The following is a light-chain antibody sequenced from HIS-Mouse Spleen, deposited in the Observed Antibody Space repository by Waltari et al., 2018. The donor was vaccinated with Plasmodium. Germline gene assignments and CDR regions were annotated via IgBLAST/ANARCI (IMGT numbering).Light chain of an antibody. CDR1: SSNIGSNT. Sequence: SVLTQPPSASGPPGQRVPISCSGSSSNIGSNTVNWSQQPPGTAPKLLIYSNNQRPSGVPDRFSGSKSGTSASLAISGLQSEDEADYYCAAWDDSLNGPVFGGGTKLTVL. CDR3: AAWDDSLNGPV. J-gene: IGLJ3*02. V-gene: IGLV1-44*01. CDR2: SNN.